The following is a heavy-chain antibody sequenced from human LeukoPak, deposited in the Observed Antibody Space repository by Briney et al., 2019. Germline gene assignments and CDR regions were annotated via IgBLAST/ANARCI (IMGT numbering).Heavy chain of an antibody. CDR3: ARDRPRYYDSSGYYQSYYFDY. V-gene: IGHV1-69*01. D-gene: IGHD3-22*01. CDR2: IIPIFGTA. Sequence: GSSVKVSCKASGGTFSSYAISWVRQAPGQGLEWMGGIIPIFGTANYAQKFQGRVTITADESTSTAYMELSSLRSEDTAVYYCARDRPRYYDSSGYYQSYYFDYWGQGTLVTVSS. CDR1: GGTFSSYA. J-gene: IGHJ4*02.